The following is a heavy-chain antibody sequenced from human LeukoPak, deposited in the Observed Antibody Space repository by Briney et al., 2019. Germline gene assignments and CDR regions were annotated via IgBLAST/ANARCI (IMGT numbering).Heavy chain of an antibody. Sequence: PSETLSLTCTVSGGSISSYYWSWIRQPPGKGLEWIGYIYYSGSTNYNPSLKSRVTISVDTSKSQFSLKLSSVTAADTAVYYCARSPNDYGDHDAFDIWGQGTMVTVSS. CDR1: GGSISSYY. CDR2: IYYSGST. J-gene: IGHJ3*02. CDR3: ARSPNDYGDHDAFDI. D-gene: IGHD4-17*01. V-gene: IGHV4-59*08.